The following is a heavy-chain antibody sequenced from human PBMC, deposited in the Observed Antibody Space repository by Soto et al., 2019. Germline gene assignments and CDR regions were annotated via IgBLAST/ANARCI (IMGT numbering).Heavy chain of an antibody. CDR3: ARFTIFGVVIEYYFDY. J-gene: IGHJ4*02. D-gene: IGHD3-3*01. V-gene: IGHV4-39*01. CDR1: GGSISSSSYY. Sequence: QLQLQESGPGLVKPSETLSLTCTVSGGSISSSSYYWGWIRQPPGQGLVWIGSIYYSGSTYYNPSLKSPVTISVDTSKNQFSLKLSSVTAADTAVYYCARFTIFGVVIEYYFDYWGQGTLVTVSS. CDR2: IYYSGST.